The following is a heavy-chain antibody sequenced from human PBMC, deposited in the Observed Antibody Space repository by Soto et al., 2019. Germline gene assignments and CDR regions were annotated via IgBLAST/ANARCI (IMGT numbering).Heavy chain of an antibody. CDR3: AREYCSSTSCLNWFDP. D-gene: IGHD2-2*01. Sequence: EVQLVESGGGLVQPGGSLRLSCAASGFTFSSYSMNWVRQAPGKGLEWVSYISSSSSTIYYADSVKGRFTISRDNAKNSLYLQMNSLRAEDTAVYYCAREYCSSTSCLNWFDPWGQGILVTVSS. V-gene: IGHV3-48*01. CDR2: ISSSSSTI. J-gene: IGHJ5*02. CDR1: GFTFSSYS.